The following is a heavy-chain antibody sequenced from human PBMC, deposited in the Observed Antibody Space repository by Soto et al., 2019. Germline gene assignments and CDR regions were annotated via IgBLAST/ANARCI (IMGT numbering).Heavy chain of an antibody. CDR1: GYTFTSYG. CDR2: ISAYIGNT. D-gene: IGHD2-15*01. J-gene: IGHJ4*02. Sequence: ASVKVSCKASGYTFTSYGISWVRQAPGQGLEWMGWISAYIGNTNYAQKLQGRVTMTTDTSTSTAYMELRSLRSDDTAVYYCARDRYCSGGSCYRSDYWGQGTLVTVSS. CDR3: ARDRYCSGGSCYRSDY. V-gene: IGHV1-18*04.